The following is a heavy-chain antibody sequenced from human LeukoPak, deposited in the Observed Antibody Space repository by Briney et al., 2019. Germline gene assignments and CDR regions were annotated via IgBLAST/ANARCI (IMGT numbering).Heavy chain of an antibody. Sequence: SETLSLTCAVSGGSISSGGYSWSWIRQPPGKGLEWIGYIYHSGSTYYNPSLKSRVTISVDRSKNQFSLKLSSVTAADTAVYYCARGSGSGSYYNIDYWGQGTLVTVSS. CDR3: ARGSGSGSYYNIDY. CDR1: GGSISSGGYS. V-gene: IGHV4-30-2*01. D-gene: IGHD3-10*01. J-gene: IGHJ4*02. CDR2: IYHSGST.